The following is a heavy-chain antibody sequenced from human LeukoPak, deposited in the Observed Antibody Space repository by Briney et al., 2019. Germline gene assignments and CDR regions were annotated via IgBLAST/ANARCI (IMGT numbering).Heavy chain of an antibody. V-gene: IGHV4-34*01. CDR1: GGSFSGYY. Sequence: PSETLSLTCAVYGGSFSGYYWSWIRQPPGKGLEWIGEINHSGSTNYNPSLKSRVTITVDTSKNQFSLKLSSVTAADTAVYYCASVGPLMALNNEWYFDLWGRGTLVTVSS. J-gene: IGHJ2*01. CDR2: INHSGST. D-gene: IGHD5-24*01. CDR3: ASVGPLMALNNEWYFDL.